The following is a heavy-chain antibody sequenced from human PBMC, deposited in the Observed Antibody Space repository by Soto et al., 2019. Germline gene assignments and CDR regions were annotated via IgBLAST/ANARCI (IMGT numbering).Heavy chain of an antibody. Sequence: QVQLVESGGGVVQPGRSLRLSCAASGFTFSSYGMHWGRQAPGKGLEWVAVISYDGSNKYHADSVKGRFTISRDNSKNTLYLQMNSLRAEDTAVYYCAKDPAKSSSWEKGWYFDLWGRGTLVTVSS. CDR2: ISYDGSNK. V-gene: IGHV3-30*18. D-gene: IGHD6-13*01. CDR3: AKDPAKSSSWEKGWYFDL. CDR1: GFTFSSYG. J-gene: IGHJ2*01.